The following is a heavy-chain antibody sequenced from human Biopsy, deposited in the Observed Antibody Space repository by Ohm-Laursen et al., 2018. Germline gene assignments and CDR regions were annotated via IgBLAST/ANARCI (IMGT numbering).Heavy chain of an antibody. J-gene: IGHJ5*02. D-gene: IGHD3-10*01. CDR2: IIPFFGTS. CDR1: GGTFNGYG. CDR3: ARDTHMAQHLVPGENWFDP. V-gene: IGHV1-69*06. Sequence: SSVKVSCKASGGTFNGYGINWVRQAPGQGLEWMGGIIPFFGTSDYAQTFQGRVTITADKSTSTAYMELTSLTSDDTAVYYCARDTHMAQHLVPGENWFDPWGQGTLVTVSS.